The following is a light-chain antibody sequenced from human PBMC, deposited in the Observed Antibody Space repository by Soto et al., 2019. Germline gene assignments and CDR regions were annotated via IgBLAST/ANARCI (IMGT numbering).Light chain of an antibody. Sequence: QSVLTQPASVSGSPGQPITISCTGTISDVGGYNTVSWYQQHPGKVPKLMIHDVSDRPSWVSDRFSGSKSGNTASLTISGLQAEDEADYYCSSYTTSISYVFGSGTKVTVL. V-gene: IGLV2-14*01. J-gene: IGLJ1*01. CDR2: DVS. CDR3: SSYTTSISYV. CDR1: ISDVGGYNT.